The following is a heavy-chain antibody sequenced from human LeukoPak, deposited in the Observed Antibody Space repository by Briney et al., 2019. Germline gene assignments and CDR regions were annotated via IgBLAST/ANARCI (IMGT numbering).Heavy chain of an antibody. V-gene: IGHV3-21*01. Sequence: PGGSLRLSCAASEFTFSSYSMNWVRQAPGKGLEWVASISNTGTFIYYADSVKGRFTISRDNAKDSLYLQMNSLRAEDTAVYYCARDRLTGAFDYWGQGTLVTVSS. J-gene: IGHJ4*02. D-gene: IGHD3-9*01. CDR2: ISNTGTFI. CDR1: EFTFSSYS. CDR3: ARDRLTGAFDY.